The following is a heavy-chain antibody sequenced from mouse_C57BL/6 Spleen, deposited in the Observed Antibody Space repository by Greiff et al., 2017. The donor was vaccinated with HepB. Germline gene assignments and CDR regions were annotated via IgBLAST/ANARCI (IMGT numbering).Heavy chain of an antibody. CDR1: GYTFTSYW. D-gene: IGHD2-12*01. CDR3: AISYYSSLYYFDY. V-gene: IGHV1-69*01. J-gene: IGHJ2*01. Sequence: QVQLQQPGAELVMPGASVKLSCKASGYTFTSYWMHWVKQRPGQGLEWIGEIDPSDSYTNYNQKFKGKSTLTVDKSSSTAYMQLSSLTSEDSAVYYCAISYYSSLYYFDYWGQRTTLTISS. CDR2: IDPSDSYT.